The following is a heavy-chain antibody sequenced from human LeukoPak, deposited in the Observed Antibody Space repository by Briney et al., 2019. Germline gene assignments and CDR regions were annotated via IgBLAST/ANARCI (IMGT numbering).Heavy chain of an antibody. Sequence: GGSLRLSCAASGFTFSSYGMHWVRQAPGKGLEWVAVISYDGSNKYYADSVKGRFTISRDNSKNTLYLQMNSLRAEDTAVYYCAKSWGTSGFDYWGQGTLVTVSS. CDR3: AKSWGTSGFDY. J-gene: IGHJ4*02. CDR1: GFTFSSYG. V-gene: IGHV3-30*18. D-gene: IGHD7-27*01. CDR2: ISYDGSNK.